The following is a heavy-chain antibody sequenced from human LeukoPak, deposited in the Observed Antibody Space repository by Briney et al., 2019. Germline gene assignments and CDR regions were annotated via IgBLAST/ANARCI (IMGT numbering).Heavy chain of an antibody. V-gene: IGHV4-59*11. CDR3: ARGHGSSIWG. CDR1: GGPISSHY. Sequence: SETLSLTCTVSGGPISSHYWSWIRQPPGKGLEWIGYIYYSGSTNYNPSLKSRVTISVDTSKNQFSLKLSSVTAADTAVYYCARGHGSSIWGWGQGTLVTVSS. J-gene: IGHJ4*02. CDR2: IYYSGST. D-gene: IGHD6-6*01.